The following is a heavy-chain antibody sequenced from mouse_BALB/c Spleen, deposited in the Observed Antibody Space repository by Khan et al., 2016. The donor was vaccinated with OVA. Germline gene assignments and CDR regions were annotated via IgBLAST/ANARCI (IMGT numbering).Heavy chain of an antibody. J-gene: IGHJ2*01. Sequence: EVKLLESGPGLVKPSQSLSLTCTVTGYSITSGYAWNWIRQFPGNKLEWMGYLSYSGVTSNTPSLKSRISITRDTSKNQFFLQLNSVTTEDTATYYCARGNYYGYYFDYWGQGTTLTVSS. CDR2: LSYSGVT. V-gene: IGHV3-2*02. CDR3: ARGNYYGYYFDY. CDR1: GYSITSGYA. D-gene: IGHD1-1*01.